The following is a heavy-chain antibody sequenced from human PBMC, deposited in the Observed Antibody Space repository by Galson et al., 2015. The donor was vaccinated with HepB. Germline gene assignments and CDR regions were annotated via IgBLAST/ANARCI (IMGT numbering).Heavy chain of an antibody. Sequence: SVKVSCKVSGYTLTELSMHWVRQAPGKGLEWMGGFDPEDGETIYAQKFQGRVTMTEDTSTDTAYMELSSLRSEDTAVYYCATAGPGAVILVGAQTGWAFDLWGQGTMVTVSS. J-gene: IGHJ3*01. CDR2: FDPEDGET. CDR1: GYTLTELS. D-gene: IGHD1-26*01. V-gene: IGHV1-24*01. CDR3: ATAGPGAVILVGAQTGWAFDL.